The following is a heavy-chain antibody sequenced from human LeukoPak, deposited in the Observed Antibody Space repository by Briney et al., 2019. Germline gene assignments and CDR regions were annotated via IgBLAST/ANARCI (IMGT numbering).Heavy chain of an antibody. CDR3: ARDSAGYSSGWDAFDI. D-gene: IGHD6-19*01. CDR2: ISFDSTYI. J-gene: IGHJ3*02. V-gene: IGHV3-21*01. Sequence: GGSLRLSCAASGFTFTSHSLNWVRQAPGKGLEWVSSISFDSTYIYYADSLKGRFSVSRDNARNSVYLQMNGLTAEDTAVYYCARDSAGYSSGWDAFDIWGQGTMVTVSS. CDR1: GFTFTSHS.